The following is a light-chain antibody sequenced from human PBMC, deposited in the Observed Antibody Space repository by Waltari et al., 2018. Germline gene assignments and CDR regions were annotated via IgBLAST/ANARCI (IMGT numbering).Light chain of an antibody. V-gene: IGLV1-44*01. CDR1: SSNIGSNT. Sequence: QSVLTQPPSASGTPGQRVTISCSGSSSNIGSNTVNWYQQLPGTAPKLLIYSNNQRPSGVPDRFSGYKSGTSASLAISGIQSEDEADYYCAAWDDSLNAGVFGGGTKLTVL. CDR2: SNN. J-gene: IGLJ3*02. CDR3: AAWDDSLNAGV.